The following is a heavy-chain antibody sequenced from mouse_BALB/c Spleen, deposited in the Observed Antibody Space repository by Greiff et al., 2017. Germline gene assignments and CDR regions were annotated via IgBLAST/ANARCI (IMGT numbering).Heavy chain of an antibody. CDR1: GFSLTGYG. V-gene: IGHV2-6-7*01. Sequence: QVQLKQSGPGLVAPSQSLSITCTVSGFSLTGYGVNWVRQPPGKGLEWLGMIWGDGSTDYNSALKSRLSISKDNSKSQVFLKMNSLQTDDTARYYCAREAYYRYFDYWGQGTTLTVSS. CDR3: AREAYYRYFDY. D-gene: IGHD2-14*01. J-gene: IGHJ2*01. CDR2: IWGDGST.